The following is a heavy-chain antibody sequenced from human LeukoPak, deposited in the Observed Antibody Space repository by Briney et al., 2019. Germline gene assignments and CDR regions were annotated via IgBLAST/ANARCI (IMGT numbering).Heavy chain of an antibody. Sequence: SGGSLRLSCAASGFTFDDYAMHWVRQAPGKGLEWVSGISAGGGSTYCADSVKGRYTISRDNSKNTLYLQMNSLRAEDTAVYYCAKDGSYVPFSSFDYWGQGALVTVSS. CDR2: ISAGGGST. J-gene: IGHJ4*02. CDR3: AKDGSYVPFSSFDY. D-gene: IGHD3-16*01. CDR1: GFTFDDYA. V-gene: IGHV3-23*01.